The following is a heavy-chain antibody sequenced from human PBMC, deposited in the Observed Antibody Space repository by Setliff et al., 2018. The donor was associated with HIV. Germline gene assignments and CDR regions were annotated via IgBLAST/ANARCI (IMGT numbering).Heavy chain of an antibody. V-gene: IGHV3-48*03. CDR1: GFTFSSYE. Sequence: GGSLRLSCAASGFTFSSYEMNWVRQAPGKGLEWVSYISSRGGTIYYADSVKGRFTISRDNAKKSLYLQMNSLRADDTAVYYCAKNDNYYYYYMDVWGKGTTVTVSS. CDR3: AKNDNYYYYYMDV. D-gene: IGHD3-22*01. CDR2: ISSRGGTI. J-gene: IGHJ6*03.